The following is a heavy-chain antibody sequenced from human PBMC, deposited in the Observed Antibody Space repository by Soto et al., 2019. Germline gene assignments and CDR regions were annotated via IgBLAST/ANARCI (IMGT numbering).Heavy chain of an antibody. CDR1: GFTFSDYA. J-gene: IGHJ5*02. Sequence: DVQLLESGGGLVQPGGSLRLSCAASGFTFSDYAMTWVRQAPGNGPEWVSSIGGVGTDRYYADSVKGRFTISRDNSKNTLLVQMSSLRSDDTAVYYCAKDAVPYNGKWDWFDPWGQGTLVTVSS. CDR3: AKDAVPYNGKWDWFDP. D-gene: IGHD1-20*01. V-gene: IGHV3-23*01. CDR2: IGGVGTDR.